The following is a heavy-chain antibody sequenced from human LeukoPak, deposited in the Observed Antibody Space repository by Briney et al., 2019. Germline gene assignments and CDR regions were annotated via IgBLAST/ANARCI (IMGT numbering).Heavy chain of an antibody. CDR2: ISSSSSYI. CDR1: GFTFSSYS. J-gene: IGHJ3*02. CDR3: ARGQYYYDSSGYPDAFDI. Sequence: GGSLRLSCAASGFTFSSYSMNWVRQAPGKGLEWVSSISSSSSYIYYADSVKGRFTISRDNAKNSLYLQMNSLRAEDTAVYYCARGQYYYDSSGYPDAFDIWGQGTIVTVSS. V-gene: IGHV3-21*01. D-gene: IGHD3-22*01.